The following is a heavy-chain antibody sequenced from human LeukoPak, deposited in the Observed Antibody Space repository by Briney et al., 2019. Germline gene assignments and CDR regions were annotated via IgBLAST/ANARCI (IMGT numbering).Heavy chain of an antibody. Sequence: GASVKVSCKASGYTFTSYGISWVRQAPGQGLEWMGWISAYNGNTNYAQRLQGRVTMTTDTSTSTAYMELRSLRSDDTAVYYCARDRGIAAAGTFGPGDYWGQGTLVTVSS. D-gene: IGHD6-13*01. J-gene: IGHJ4*02. CDR3: ARDRGIAAAGTFGPGDY. CDR1: GYTFTSYG. V-gene: IGHV1-18*01. CDR2: ISAYNGNT.